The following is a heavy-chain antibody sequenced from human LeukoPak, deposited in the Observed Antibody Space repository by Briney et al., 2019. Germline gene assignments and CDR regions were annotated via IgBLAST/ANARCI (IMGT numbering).Heavy chain of an antibody. V-gene: IGHV1-2*02. CDR3: ARDLSSSWYYYYYGMDV. CDR2: INPNSGDT. D-gene: IGHD6-13*01. Sequence: ASVKVSCKASGYTFTGYYMHWVRQAPGQGLEWMGWINPNSGDTNYAQKFQGRVTMTRDTSISTAYMELSRLRSDDTAVYYCARDLSSSWYYYYYGMDVWGQGTTVTASS. CDR1: GYTFTGYY. J-gene: IGHJ6*02.